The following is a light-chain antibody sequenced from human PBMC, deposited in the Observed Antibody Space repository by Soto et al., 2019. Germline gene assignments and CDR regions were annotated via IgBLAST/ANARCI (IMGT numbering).Light chain of an antibody. V-gene: IGLV2-14*01. J-gene: IGLJ1*01. Sequence: QSDLTRPASVSGSPGQSITSSGTGTSSDVGGYNYVSWYQQHPGKAPKLMIYEVSNRPSGVSNRFSGSKSGNTASLTISGLQAEDGADYYCSSYTSSSTPYVFGTGTKVTVL. CDR1: SSDVGGYNY. CDR3: SSYTSSSTPYV. CDR2: EVS.